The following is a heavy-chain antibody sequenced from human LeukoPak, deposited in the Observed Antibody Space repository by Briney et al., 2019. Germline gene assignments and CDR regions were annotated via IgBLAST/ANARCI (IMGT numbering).Heavy chain of an antibody. V-gene: IGHV3-20*04. J-gene: IGHJ3*02. Sequence: GGSLRLSCAASGFTFDAYGMSWVRQAPGKGLGWVSGINWNGGSTGYADSVKGRFTISRDNAKNSLYLQMNSLRAEDTALYYCARRYYDFWSGYFQEGAFDIWGQGTMVTVSS. D-gene: IGHD3-3*01. CDR3: ARRYYDFWSGYFQEGAFDI. CDR1: GFTFDAYG. CDR2: INWNGGST.